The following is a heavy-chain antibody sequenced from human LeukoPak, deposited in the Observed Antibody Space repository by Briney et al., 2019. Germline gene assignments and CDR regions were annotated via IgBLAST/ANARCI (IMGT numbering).Heavy chain of an antibody. Sequence: PGRSLRLSCAASGFTFDDYAMHWVRQAPGKGLEWVSGISWNGGSIGYVDSVKGRFTISRDNAKNSLYLQMNSLRAEDTALYYCTKDSGGLRYFDWLPFDYWGQGTPVTVSS. CDR1: GFTFDDYA. J-gene: IGHJ4*02. V-gene: IGHV3-9*01. CDR2: ISWNGGSI. CDR3: TKDSGGLRYFDWLPFDY. D-gene: IGHD3-9*01.